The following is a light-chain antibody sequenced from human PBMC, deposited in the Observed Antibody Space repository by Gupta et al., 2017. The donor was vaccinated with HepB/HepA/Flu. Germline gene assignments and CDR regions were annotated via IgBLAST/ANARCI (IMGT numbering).Light chain of an antibody. CDR1: SSNIGAGYD. Sequence: QSVLTQPPSVSGAPGQRVTISCPGSSSNIGAGYDVHWYQQLPGTAPKLLIYGNSNRPSGVPDRFSGSKSGISASLAITGLQAEDEADYYCQSYDSSLSGSVFGGGTKLTVL. CDR2: GNS. CDR3: QSYDSSLSGSV. V-gene: IGLV1-40*01. J-gene: IGLJ2*01.